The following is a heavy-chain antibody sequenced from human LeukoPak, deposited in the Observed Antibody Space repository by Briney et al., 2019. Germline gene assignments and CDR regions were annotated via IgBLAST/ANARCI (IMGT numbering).Heavy chain of an antibody. CDR2: FDPEEGET. CDR1: GYTLTELS. Sequence: ASVKVSCKVSGYTLTELSMHWVRQAPGKGLEWMGGFDPEEGETIYAQKFQGRVTMTEDTSTDTAYMELSSLRSEDTAVYYCATSRFHDILTSYYLDYWGQGTLVTVSS. D-gene: IGHD3-9*01. CDR3: ATSRFHDILTSYYLDY. J-gene: IGHJ4*02. V-gene: IGHV1-24*01.